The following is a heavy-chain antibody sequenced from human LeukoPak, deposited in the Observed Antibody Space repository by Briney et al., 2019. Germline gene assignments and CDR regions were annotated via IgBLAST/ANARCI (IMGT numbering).Heavy chain of an antibody. CDR3: ARSRGDFWSGYYGNWFDP. J-gene: IGHJ5*02. CDR2: IIPIFGTA. D-gene: IGHD3-3*01. Sequence: GASVKVSCKASGYTFTSYAMHWVRQAPGQGLEWMGGIIPIFGTANYAQKFQGRVTITADESTSTAYMELSSLRSEDTAVYYCARSRGDFWSGYYGNWFDPWGQGTLVTISS. CDR1: GYTFTSYA. V-gene: IGHV1-69*13.